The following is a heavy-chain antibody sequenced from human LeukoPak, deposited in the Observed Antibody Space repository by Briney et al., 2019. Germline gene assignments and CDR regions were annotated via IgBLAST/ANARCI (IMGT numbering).Heavy chain of an antibody. D-gene: IGHD3-10*01. CDR1: GGSFSGYY. V-gene: IGHV4-34*01. CDR2: INHSGST. CDR3: ASQRIYGPGSPFDY. Sequence: PSETLSLTCAVYGGSFSGYYWSWIRQPPGKGLEWIGEINHSGSTNYNPSLKSRVTISVDTSKNQFSLKLSSVTAADTAVYYCASQRIYGPGSPFDYWGQGTLVTVSS. J-gene: IGHJ4*02.